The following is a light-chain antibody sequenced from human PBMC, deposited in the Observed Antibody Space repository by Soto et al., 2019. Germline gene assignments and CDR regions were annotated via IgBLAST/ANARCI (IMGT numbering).Light chain of an antibody. J-gene: IGLJ2*01. V-gene: IGLV1-44*01. CDR1: SSNIGSNT. Sequence: QSVLTQPPSASGTPGQRVTISCSGSSSNIGSNTVNWYQQLPGTAPKHLIYSNNHRPSGVPDRFSGSKSGTSASLAISGLQSEDEADYYCAAWDDSLNVVVFGGGTKLTVL. CDR3: AAWDDSLNVVV. CDR2: SNN.